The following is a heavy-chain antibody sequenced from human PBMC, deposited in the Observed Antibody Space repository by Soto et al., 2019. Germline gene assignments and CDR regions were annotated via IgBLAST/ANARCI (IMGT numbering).Heavy chain of an antibody. Sequence: EVQLVESGGGLVKPGGSLRLSCAASGFTFNTYDMNWGRQAPGKGLEWVSSITTSSAYIYYADSLKGRITISRVNAKNSLFLQMNSLRAEDTAVYYCVRSGTARLLRHSWFDTWGQGTLVTVSS. J-gene: IGHJ5*02. V-gene: IGHV3-21*01. CDR1: GFTFNTYD. CDR3: VRSGTARLLRHSWFDT. D-gene: IGHD2-21*01. CDR2: ITTSSAYI.